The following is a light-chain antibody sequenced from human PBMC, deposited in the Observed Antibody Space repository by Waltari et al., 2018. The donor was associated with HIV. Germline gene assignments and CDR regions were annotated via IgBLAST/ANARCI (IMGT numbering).Light chain of an antibody. J-gene: IGLJ1*01. Sequence: QSVLTQTPSASGTPGQRVIVSCSGSGSNIGANTVNWYQPLPGAAPRLLIHSLDQRPSGVPDRFSGSKSGASASLAISGLQSEDEADYYCAAWDDSLNAYVFGGGTKVTVL. CDR2: SLD. CDR3: AAWDDSLNAYV. V-gene: IGLV1-44*01. CDR1: GSNIGANT.